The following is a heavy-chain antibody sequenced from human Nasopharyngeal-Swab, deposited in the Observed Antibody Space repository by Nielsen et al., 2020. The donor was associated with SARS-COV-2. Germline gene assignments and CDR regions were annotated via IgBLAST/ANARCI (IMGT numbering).Heavy chain of an antibody. D-gene: IGHD6-19*01. CDR2: INPNSGGT. V-gene: IGHV1-2*04. Sequence: ASVKVPCKACGDSFTGYYMHWVRQAPGQGREWMGWINPNSGGTNYAQKFQGWVTMTRDTSISTAYMELSRLRSDDTAVYYCARGGYSSGWPDRYGMDVWGQGTTVTVSS. J-gene: IGHJ6*02. CDR3: ARGGYSSGWPDRYGMDV. CDR1: GDSFTGYY.